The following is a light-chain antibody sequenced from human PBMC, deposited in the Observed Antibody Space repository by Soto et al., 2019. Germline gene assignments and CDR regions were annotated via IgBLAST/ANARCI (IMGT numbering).Light chain of an antibody. J-gene: IGKJ1*01. V-gene: IGKV1-39*01. CDR1: QNMTRY. Sequence: DLQMTQSPPSLSASVGDSITITCRASQNMTRYLNWFQQKVGKAPKLLIYGVSSLQSGVPSRFSGSGSGADFTLTISTLQLEDCATYSCQQSFSIPWTFGQGTKVEIK. CDR3: QQSFSIPWT. CDR2: GVS.